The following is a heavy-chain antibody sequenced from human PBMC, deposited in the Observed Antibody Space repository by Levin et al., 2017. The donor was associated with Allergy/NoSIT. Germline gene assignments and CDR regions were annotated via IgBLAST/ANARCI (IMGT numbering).Heavy chain of an antibody. V-gene: IGHV4-39*02. Sequence: PSETLSLTCTVSGGSISSSSYYWGWIRQPPGKGLEWIGTIYHSGRTYYNSSLKSRLTISLDTSKNHFSLRLSSVTAADTAVYYCLWTRSAWTYWFDPCGQGTLVTVSS. CDR2: IYHSGRT. CDR3: LWTRSAWTYWFDP. D-gene: IGHD2-21*01. J-gene: IGHJ5*02. CDR1: GGSISSSSYY.